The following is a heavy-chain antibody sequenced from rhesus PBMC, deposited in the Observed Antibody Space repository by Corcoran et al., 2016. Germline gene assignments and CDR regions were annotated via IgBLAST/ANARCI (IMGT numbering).Heavy chain of an antibody. CDR2: IYSSNGNT. CDR3: ARAKTWYSSVYYFDY. J-gene: IGHJ4*01. V-gene: IGHV4S7*01. Sequence: QVQLQESGPGLLKPSDTLSLTCAVSGGSISGGYGRGWIRQPPGKGREWIGSIYSSNGNTYYNPSLKSRVTISTDTSKNQFSLKLSSVTAADTAVYYCARAKTWYSSVYYFDYWGQGVLVTVSS. D-gene: IGHD6-31*01. CDR1: GGSISGGYG.